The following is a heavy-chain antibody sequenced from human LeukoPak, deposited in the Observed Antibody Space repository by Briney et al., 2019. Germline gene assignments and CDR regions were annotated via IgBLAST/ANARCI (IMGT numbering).Heavy chain of an antibody. CDR2: ISPRGGSM. V-gene: IGHV3-11*01. CDR3: AAGRDIAVAGPGGYFDY. Sequence: GGSLRLSCAASGFTFSDYHMNWIRQAPGKGLEWVSYISPRGGSMYFADSVKGRFTISRDNAENSLFLQMNSLTADGTAVYYCAAGRDIAVAGPGGYFDYWGQGTLVTVSS. D-gene: IGHD6-19*01. CDR1: GFTFSDYH. J-gene: IGHJ4*02.